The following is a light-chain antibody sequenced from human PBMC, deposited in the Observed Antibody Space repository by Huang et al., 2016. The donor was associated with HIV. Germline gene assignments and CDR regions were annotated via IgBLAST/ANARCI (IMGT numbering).Light chain of an antibody. CDR1: ESLLHSNGYNY. V-gene: IGKV2-28*01. J-gene: IGKJ5*01. CDR2: SAT. Sequence: DIVMTQSPRSLSVTPGEPASISCRSDESLLHSNGYNYLEWYVQKPGQSPQLLIYSATNRASGVPDRFSGGGAGTDFTLKISRVEADDVGIYYCMQGLQTRITFGQGTRLEIK. CDR3: MQGLQTRIT.